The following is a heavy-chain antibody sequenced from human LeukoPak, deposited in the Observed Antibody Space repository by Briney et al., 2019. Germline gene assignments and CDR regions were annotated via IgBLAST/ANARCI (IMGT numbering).Heavy chain of an antibody. D-gene: IGHD1-26*01. J-gene: IGHJ6*03. Sequence: SETLSLTCTVSGGSISSYYWSWIRQPPGKGLEWIGYIYYSGSTNYNPSLKSRVTISVDTSKNQFSLKLSSVTAADTAVYYCARGGWIVGASNYYMDVWGKGTTVTVSS. CDR2: IYYSGST. CDR1: GGSISSYY. V-gene: IGHV4-59*01. CDR3: ARGGWIVGASNYYMDV.